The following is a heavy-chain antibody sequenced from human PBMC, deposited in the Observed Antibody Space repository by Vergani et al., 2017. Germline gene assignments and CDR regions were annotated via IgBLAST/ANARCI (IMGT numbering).Heavy chain of an antibody. D-gene: IGHD3-10*01. CDR2: MYHSGST. J-gene: IGHJ5*02. CDR3: GRVADFYGLGSRLLDL. CDR1: GCSMSGYY. Sequence: QVRLQESGPGLVKPSETLSLTCSVSGCSMSGYYWSWIRQPPGKELEWIGYMYHSGSTNYNPSLETPVTISGDTSKNQFSLKLNSVTAADTAVYYCGRVADFYGLGSRLLDLWGQGILVTVSS. V-gene: IGHV4-59*01.